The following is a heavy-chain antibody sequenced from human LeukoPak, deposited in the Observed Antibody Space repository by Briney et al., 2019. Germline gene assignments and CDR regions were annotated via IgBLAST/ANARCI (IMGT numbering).Heavy chain of an antibody. V-gene: IGHV3-30*01. CDR2: ISYDGSNK. D-gene: IGHD6-19*01. CDR3: ARDSTPPLGYSSGWCSDY. J-gene: IGHJ4*02. Sequence: GGSLRLSCAASGFTFSSYAMHWVRQAPGKGLEWVAVISYDGSNKYYADSVKGRFTISRDNSKNTLYLQMNSLRAEDTAVYYCARDSTPPLGYSSGWCSDYWGQGTLVTVSS. CDR1: GFTFSSYA.